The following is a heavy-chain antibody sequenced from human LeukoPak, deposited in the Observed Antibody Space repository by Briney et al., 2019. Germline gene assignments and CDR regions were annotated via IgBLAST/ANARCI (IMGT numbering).Heavy chain of an antibody. CDR2: TSSSDAGT. D-gene: IGHD2-21*01. CDR1: GFPLSSYA. CDR3: ARAPVASCRGAYCYPFDY. V-gene: IGHV3-23*01. Sequence: GGSLRLSCAASGFPLSSYAMSWVRQAPGKGLEWVSATSSSDAGTYYADSVRGRFTISRDNSKNTLYLQMNSLRVEDAAVYYCARAPVASCRGAYCYPFDYWGQGTLVTVSS. J-gene: IGHJ4*02.